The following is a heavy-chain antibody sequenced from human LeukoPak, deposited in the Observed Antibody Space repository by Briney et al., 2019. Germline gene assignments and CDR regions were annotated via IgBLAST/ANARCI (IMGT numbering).Heavy chain of an antibody. V-gene: IGHV4-59*01. D-gene: IGHD4-17*01. Sequence: SETLSLTCTVSGGSINNYYWHWIRQPPGKGLDWIAYFYYNGSTSYSPSLKSRVTMSVDTSKNQFPLSLSSVTAADTAMYYCAXXXPYGDFFNIWGQGTMVTVS. CDR1: GGSINNYY. CDR3: AXXXPYGDFFNI. J-gene: IGHJ3*02. CDR2: FYYNGST.